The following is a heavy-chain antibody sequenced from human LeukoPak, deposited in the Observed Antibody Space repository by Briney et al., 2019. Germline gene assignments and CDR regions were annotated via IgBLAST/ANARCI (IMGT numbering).Heavy chain of an antibody. CDR2: IYYSGST. D-gene: IGHD3-10*01. J-gene: IGHJ5*02. CDR1: GGSISSYY. Sequence: SETLSLTCTVSGGSISSYYWSWIRQPPGKGLEWIGYIYYSGSTNYNPSLKSRVTISVDTSKNQFSLKLSSVTAADTAVYSCARGSVRGEFDPWGQGTLVTVSS. V-gene: IGHV4-59*01. CDR3: ARGSVRGEFDP.